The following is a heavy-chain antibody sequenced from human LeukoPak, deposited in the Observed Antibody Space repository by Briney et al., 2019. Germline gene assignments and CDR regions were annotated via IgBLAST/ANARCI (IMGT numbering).Heavy chain of an antibody. V-gene: IGHV4-4*07. CDR2: VYTSGST. CDR3: ARDYWGTAMVTLFDY. Sequence: SETLSLTCTGSGGSISSYYWSWIRQPAGKGLEGIGRVYTSGSTNYNPSLKSRVTMSVDTSKNQFSLRLSSVTAADTAVYYCARDYWGTAMVTLFDYWGQGTLVTVSS. D-gene: IGHD5-18*01. J-gene: IGHJ4*02. CDR1: GGSISSYY.